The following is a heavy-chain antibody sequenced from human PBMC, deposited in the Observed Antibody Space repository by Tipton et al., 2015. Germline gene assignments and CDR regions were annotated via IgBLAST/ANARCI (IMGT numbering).Heavy chain of an antibody. D-gene: IGHD3-3*01. CDR3: ARAKDTSGYYKYSFDY. CDR1: GYTFKNYG. Sequence: QVQLVQSGAEVKKPGASVMLSCKTSGYTFKNYGISWVRQAPGQGLQWMGWINPYNDNKNYAQRFQGRVTMTTDTFRSTAYMELSSLKSDDTAVYYCARAKDTSGYYKYSFDYWGQGTLVTVSS. CDR2: INPYNDNK. J-gene: IGHJ4*02. V-gene: IGHV1-18*01.